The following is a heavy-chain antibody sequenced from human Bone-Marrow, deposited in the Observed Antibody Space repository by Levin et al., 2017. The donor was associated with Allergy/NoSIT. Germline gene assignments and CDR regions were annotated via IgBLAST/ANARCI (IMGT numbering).Heavy chain of an antibody. CDR2: IYYGGIT. D-gene: IGHD6-19*01. V-gene: IGHV4-31*03. J-gene: IGHJ6*02. Sequence: PSETLSLTCSVSGASVKDGGYYWSWIRQYPGKGLEWIGNIYYGGITYHNPSLNSRVTLSLDTSKNQFSLKLTSVSPADTAIYYCARDKARDSSGWYDYGMDGWGQGTTVTVSS. CDR3: ARDKARDSSGWYDYGMDG. CDR1: GASVKDGGYY.